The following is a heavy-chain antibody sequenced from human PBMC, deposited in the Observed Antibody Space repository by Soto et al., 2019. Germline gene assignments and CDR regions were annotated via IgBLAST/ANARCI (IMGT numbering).Heavy chain of an antibody. V-gene: IGHV3-23*01. CDR2: ISGSGGST. CDR1: GITFSSYA. D-gene: IGHD5-18*01. J-gene: IGHJ4*02. CDR3: AKDISYGTSPGFDY. Sequence: EVQLLESGGGLVQPGGSLRLSCAASGITFSSYAMSWVRQAPGKGLEWGSAISGSGGSTYYADSVKGRFTISRDNSKNTLYLQMNSLRTEDTAVYYCAKDISYGTSPGFDYWGQGTLVTVSS.